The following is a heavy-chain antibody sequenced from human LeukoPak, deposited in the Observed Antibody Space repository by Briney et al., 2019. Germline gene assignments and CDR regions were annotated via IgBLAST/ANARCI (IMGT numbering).Heavy chain of an antibody. CDR1: GFTFSSYA. D-gene: IGHD3-3*01. Sequence: GGSLRLSCAASGFTFSSYAMSWVRQAPGKGLEWVSAISGSGGSTYYADSVKGRFTISRDNSKNTLYLQMNSLRAEDTAVYYCAKESGGGYDFWSGYYSDAAYWGQGTLVTVSS. V-gene: IGHV3-23*01. J-gene: IGHJ4*02. CDR2: ISGSGGST. CDR3: AKESGGGYDFWSGYYSDAAY.